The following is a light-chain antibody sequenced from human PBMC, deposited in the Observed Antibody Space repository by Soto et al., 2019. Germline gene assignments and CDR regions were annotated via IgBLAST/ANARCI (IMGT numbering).Light chain of an antibody. V-gene: IGLV2-14*01. CDR1: SSDVGSYNY. CDR2: EVS. CDR3: SSYTSSSTL. Sequence: QSVLTQPAYVSGSPGRSITISCTGTSSDVGSYNYVSWYQQHPGKAPKLMIYEVSDRPSGISSRFSGSKSGNTASLTISGLQTEDEADYYCSSYTSSSTLFGTGTKVTVL. J-gene: IGLJ1*01.